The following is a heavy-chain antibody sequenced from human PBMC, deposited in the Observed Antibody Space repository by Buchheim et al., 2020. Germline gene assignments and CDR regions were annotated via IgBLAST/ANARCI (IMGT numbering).Heavy chain of an antibody. V-gene: IGHV3-30*18. D-gene: IGHD6-13*01. CDR3: AKDARVDSWYGIYYYYYGMDV. Sequence: QVQLVESGGGVVQPGRSLRLSCVASGFTFSSYGMHWVRQAPGKGLEWVAVISYDGSNKYYADSVKGRFTISRDNSKNTLYLQMNSLRAEDTAVYYCAKDARVDSWYGIYYYYYGMDVWGQGTT. CDR1: GFTFSSYG. J-gene: IGHJ6*02. CDR2: ISYDGSNK.